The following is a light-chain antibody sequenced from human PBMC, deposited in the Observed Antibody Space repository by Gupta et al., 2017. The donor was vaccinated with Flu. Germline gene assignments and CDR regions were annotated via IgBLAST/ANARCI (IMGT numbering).Light chain of an antibody. Sequence: DMHVTQSPSIVSASVGDRVTITCRASQTIDNWLAWYQQKPGKAPKLLIYRASGLESGVPSRFGGVGSGTEYTLTISSLQPDDVATYYCKQYYGYVWTFGQGTKVELK. CDR2: RAS. CDR3: KQYYGYVWT. V-gene: IGKV1-5*03. J-gene: IGKJ1*01. CDR1: QTIDNW.